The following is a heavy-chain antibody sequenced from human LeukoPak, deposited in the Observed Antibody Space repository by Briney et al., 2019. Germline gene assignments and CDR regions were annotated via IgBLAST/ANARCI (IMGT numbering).Heavy chain of an antibody. J-gene: IGHJ1*01. D-gene: IGHD2-15*01. Sequence: GGSLRLSCAASGFTFSSYGMHWVRQAPGKGLEWVAFIRYDGSNKYYADSVKGRFTISRDNSKNTLYLQMNSLRAEDTAVYYCAKSEISVYCSGGSCYDAEYFQHWGQGTLVTVSS. CDR1: GFTFSSYG. CDR2: IRYDGSNK. V-gene: IGHV3-30*02. CDR3: AKSEISVYCSGGSCYDAEYFQH.